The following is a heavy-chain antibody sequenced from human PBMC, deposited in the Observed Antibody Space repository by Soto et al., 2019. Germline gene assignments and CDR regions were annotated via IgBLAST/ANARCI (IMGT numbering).Heavy chain of an antibody. CDR3: ARPKGSYSSGYYYFDY. V-gene: IGHV1-69*01. CDR1: GGTFSTYA. D-gene: IGHD6-19*01. CDR2: IIPLFGTA. Sequence: VQLVQSGAEVKQPGSSVKVSCKTSGGTFSTYAIYWVRQAPGQGLEWMGAIIPLFGTADYAQKFQGRVTITADESTSTAYMELSSLRSEDTAVYYCARPKGSYSSGYYYFDYWGQGTLVTVSS. J-gene: IGHJ4*02.